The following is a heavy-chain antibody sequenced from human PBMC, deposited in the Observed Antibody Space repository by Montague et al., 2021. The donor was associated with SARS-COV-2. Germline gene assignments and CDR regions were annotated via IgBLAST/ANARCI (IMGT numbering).Heavy chain of an antibody. D-gene: IGHD1-26*01. V-gene: IGHV3-23*01. CDR1: GFTFSSYA. CDR3: AKDSGSSMDYYYGMDV. Sequence: SLSLSWAASGFTFSSYAMSWVRQAPGKGLEWVSAISGSGGSTYYADSVKGRFTISRDNSKNTLYLQMNSLRAEDTAVYYCAKDSGSSMDYYYGMDVWGQGTTVTVSS. J-gene: IGHJ6*02. CDR2: ISGSGGST.